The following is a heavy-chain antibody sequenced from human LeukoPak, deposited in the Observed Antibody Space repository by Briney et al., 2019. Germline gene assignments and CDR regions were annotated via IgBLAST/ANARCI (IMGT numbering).Heavy chain of an antibody. J-gene: IGHJ4*02. CDR3: ATDPTYDNSGFPFDY. CDR2: IYYGGNT. CDR1: GGSISNSSFY. V-gene: IGHV4-39*01. Sequence: PSETLSLTRSVSGGSISNSSFYWGWVRQPPGKGLEWIGSIYYGGNTYYKPSLKSRVTISVDTSKNQFSLKLNSVTAADTAVYYCATDPTYDNSGFPFDYWGQGTLVTVSS. D-gene: IGHD3-22*01.